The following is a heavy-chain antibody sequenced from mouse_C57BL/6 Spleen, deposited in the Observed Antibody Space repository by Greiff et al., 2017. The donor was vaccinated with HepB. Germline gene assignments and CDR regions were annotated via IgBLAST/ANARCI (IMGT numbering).Heavy chain of an antibody. D-gene: IGHD1-1*01. Sequence: DVMLVESGGGLVKPGGSLKLSCAASGFTFSDYGMHWVRQAPEKGLEWVAYISSGSSTIYYADTVKGRFTISRDNAKNTLFLQMTSLRSEDTAMYYCARGATVVEYFDYWGQGTTLTVSS. CDR1: GFTFSDYG. CDR3: ARGATVVEYFDY. CDR2: ISSGSSTI. V-gene: IGHV5-17*01. J-gene: IGHJ2*01.